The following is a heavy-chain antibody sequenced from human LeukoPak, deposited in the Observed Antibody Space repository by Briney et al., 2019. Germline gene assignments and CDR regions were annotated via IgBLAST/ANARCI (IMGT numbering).Heavy chain of an antibody. Sequence: GGSLRLSCAASGFTFSSYSMNWVRQAPGKGLEWVSVIFSTDKTNYADSVQGRFTISRDPSKNTVYLQMNSLRAEDTAVYDCAKDKYSNSPRLFDYWGQGTLVTVSS. CDR2: IFSTDKT. CDR3: AKDKYSNSPRLFDY. D-gene: IGHD6-6*01. J-gene: IGHJ4*02. CDR1: GFTFSSYS. V-gene: IGHV3-53*01.